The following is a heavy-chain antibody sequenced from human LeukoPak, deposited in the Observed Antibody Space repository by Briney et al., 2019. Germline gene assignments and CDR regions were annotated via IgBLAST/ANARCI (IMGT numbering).Heavy chain of an antibody. Sequence: AGGSLRLSCAASGFTFSSYWMSWVRQAPGKGLEWVSSMSVSSGLIYYADSVKGRFTVSRDNAKNSLYLQMNSLRAEDTAVYYCAREFGGSASGAGYWGQGTLVTVSS. CDR2: MSVSSGLI. V-gene: IGHV3-21*01. D-gene: IGHD3-10*01. CDR3: AREFGGSASGAGY. CDR1: GFTFSSYW. J-gene: IGHJ4*02.